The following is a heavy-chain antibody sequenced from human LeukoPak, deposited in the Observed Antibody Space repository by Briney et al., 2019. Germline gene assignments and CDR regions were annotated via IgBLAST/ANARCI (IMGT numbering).Heavy chain of an antibody. Sequence: ASVKVSCKASGYTFTSYYMHWVRQAPGQGLEWMGIINPSGGSTSYAQKFQGRVTMTGDTSTSTVYMELSSLRSEDTAVYYCARGALITFGGVIVPYFDYWGQGTLVTVSS. CDR2: INPSGGST. V-gene: IGHV1-46*01. CDR3: ARGALITFGGVIVPYFDY. D-gene: IGHD3-16*02. J-gene: IGHJ4*02. CDR1: GYTFTSYY.